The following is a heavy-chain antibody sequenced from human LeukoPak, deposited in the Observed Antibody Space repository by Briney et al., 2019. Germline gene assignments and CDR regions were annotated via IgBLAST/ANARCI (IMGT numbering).Heavy chain of an antibody. CDR2: IIPIFGTA. Sequence: SVKVSCKASGGTFSSYAISWVRQAPGEGLEWMGRIIPIFGTANYAQKFQGRVTITTDESTSTAYMELSSLRSEDTAVYYCARVGVWNSEVGFDYWGQGTLVTVSS. CDR1: GGTFSSYA. V-gene: IGHV1-69*05. J-gene: IGHJ4*02. CDR3: ARVGVWNSEVGFDY. D-gene: IGHD1-7*01.